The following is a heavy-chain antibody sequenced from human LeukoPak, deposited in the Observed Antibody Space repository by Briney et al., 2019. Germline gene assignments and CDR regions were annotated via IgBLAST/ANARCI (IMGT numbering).Heavy chain of an antibody. J-gene: IGHJ4*02. CDR3: ARGWYSSGWYYFDY. CDR2: IYSGGST. CDR1: GFTVSTNY. D-gene: IGHD6-19*01. Sequence: PGGSLRLSCAASGFTVSTNYMSWVRQAPGEGLECVSVIYSGGSTYYADSVKGRFTICTDNSKNTLYLQMNSLRAEDTAVYYCARGWYSSGWYYFDYWGQGTLVTVSS. V-gene: IGHV3-53*01.